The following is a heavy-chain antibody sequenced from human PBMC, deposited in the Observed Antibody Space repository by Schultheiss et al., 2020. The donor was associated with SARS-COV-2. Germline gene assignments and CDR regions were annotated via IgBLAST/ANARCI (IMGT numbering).Heavy chain of an antibody. CDR1: VGTFSSYA. J-gene: IGHJ6*02. CDR3: EREGVTGEGMDV. CDR2: IIPICGTA. V-gene: IGHV1-69*06. D-gene: IGHD3-16*01. Sequence: SVKVSCKASVGTFSSYAISWVRQAPGQGLEWMGGIIPICGTANYEQKFQGKVTITAEKSTSTAYMELSSLRSEETAVYYCEREGVTGEGMDVWGQGTTVTVSS.